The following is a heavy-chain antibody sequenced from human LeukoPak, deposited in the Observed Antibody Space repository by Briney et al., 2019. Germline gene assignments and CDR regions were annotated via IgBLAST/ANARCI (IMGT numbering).Heavy chain of an antibody. V-gene: IGHV4-34*01. J-gene: IGHJ4*02. Sequence: PSETLSLTCTVSGGSISSYYWSWIRQPPGKGLEWIGEINHSGSTNYNPSLKSRVTISVDTSKNQFSLKLSSVTAADTAVYYCARGVLLWFGELCRFDYWGQGTLVTVSS. D-gene: IGHD3-10*01. CDR1: GGSISSYY. CDR2: INHSGST. CDR3: ARGVLLWFGELCRFDY.